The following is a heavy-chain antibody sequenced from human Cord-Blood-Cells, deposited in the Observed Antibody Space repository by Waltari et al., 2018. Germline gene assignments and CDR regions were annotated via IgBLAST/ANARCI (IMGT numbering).Heavy chain of an antibody. CDR3: AREYSGYDY. J-gene: IGHJ4*02. V-gene: IGHV3-21*01. Sequence: EVQLVESGGGLVKPGGSLRLSCAASGFTFSSYSMNWVRQAPGKGLEWVSSISSISSYIYYADSVKGRFTISRDNAKNSLYLQMNSLRAEDTAVYYCAREYSGYDYWGQGTLVTVSS. CDR2: ISSISSYI. CDR1: GFTFSSYS. D-gene: IGHD5-12*01.